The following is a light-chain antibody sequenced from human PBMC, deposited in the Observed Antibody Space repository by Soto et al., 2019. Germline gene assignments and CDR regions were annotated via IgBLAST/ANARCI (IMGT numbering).Light chain of an antibody. J-gene: IGLJ1*01. V-gene: IGLV2-14*01. CDR1: SNDVGGYNY. Sequence: QSALTQPASVSGSPGQSITISCTGTSNDVGGYNYVSWYRQYPGKAPKLMIYDVNSLPSGISNRFSGSKSDNTASLIISGLRADDEADYYCSSYTSSTRYVFGTGTKLTVL. CDR3: SSYTSSTRYV. CDR2: DVN.